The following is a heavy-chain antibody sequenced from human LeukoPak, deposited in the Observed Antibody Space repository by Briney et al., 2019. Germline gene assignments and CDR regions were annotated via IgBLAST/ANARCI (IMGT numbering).Heavy chain of an antibody. J-gene: IGHJ6*02. Sequence: SQTLSLTCAVSGSSISSGGSYSWSWIRQSPGKGLEWIGYIYHSGTTYYSPSLKSRVTISVDRSKNQFSLNLTSVTAADSAVYYCARSFGEDYYYGMDVWGQGTTVTVSS. CDR3: ARSFGEDYYYGMDV. D-gene: IGHD3-10*01. V-gene: IGHV4-30-2*06. CDR2: IYHSGTT. CDR1: GSSISSGGSYS.